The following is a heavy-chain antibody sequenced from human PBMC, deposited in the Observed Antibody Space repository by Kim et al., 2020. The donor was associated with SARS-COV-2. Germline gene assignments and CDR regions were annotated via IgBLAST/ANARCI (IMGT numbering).Heavy chain of an antibody. CDR3: ARVGKVLWFGELFEDSYFDY. CDR1: GFTFSSYA. Sequence: GGSLRLSCAVSGFTFSSYAMHWVRQAPGKGLEWVAVISYDGSNKYYADSVKGRFTISRDNSKNTLYLQMNSLRAEDTAVYYCARVGKVLWFGELFEDSYFDYCGQGALVTVSS. CDR2: ISYDGSNK. J-gene: IGHJ4*02. V-gene: IGHV3-30*04. D-gene: IGHD3-10*01.